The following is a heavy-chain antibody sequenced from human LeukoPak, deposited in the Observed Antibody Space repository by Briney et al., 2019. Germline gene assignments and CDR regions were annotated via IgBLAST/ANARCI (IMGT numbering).Heavy chain of an antibody. Sequence: SVKVSCKASGGTFSSYAISWVRQAPGQGLEWMGGIIPILGTANYAQKFQGRVTITADESTSTAYMELSSLRSEDTAVYYCASPRPRTNYDFWSGYYFVCGMDVWGQGTTVTVSS. CDR3: ASPRPRTNYDFWSGYYFVCGMDV. CDR1: GGTFSSYA. CDR2: IIPILGTA. D-gene: IGHD3-3*01. J-gene: IGHJ6*02. V-gene: IGHV1-69*13.